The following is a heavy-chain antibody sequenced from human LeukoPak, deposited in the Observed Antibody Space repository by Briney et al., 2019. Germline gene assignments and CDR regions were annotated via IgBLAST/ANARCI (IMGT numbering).Heavy chain of an antibody. Sequence: PSETLSLTCTVSGGSISSYYWSRIRQPPGKGLEWIGYIYYSGSTNYNPSLKSRVTISVDTSKNQFSLKLSSVTAADTAVYYCARADLRIYYFDYWGQGTLVTVSS. J-gene: IGHJ4*01. V-gene: IGHV4-59*01. CDR3: ARADLRIYYFDY. CDR2: IYYSGST. D-gene: IGHD3-3*01. CDR1: GGSISSYY.